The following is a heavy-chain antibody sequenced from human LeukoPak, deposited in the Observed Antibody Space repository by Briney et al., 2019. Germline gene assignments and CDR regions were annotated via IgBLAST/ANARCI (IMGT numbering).Heavy chain of an antibody. CDR2: IYYSGRI. CDR1: GDFVRNSNYY. Sequence: SETLSLSCIVSGDFVRNSNYYWDWIRQSPGKGLEWIGSIYYSGRIYYNPSLKTRVSMSVDTTKNHFSLKLTSVTAADMAVYYCARRRYYDGSGYLDWGQGTLVIVSS. J-gene: IGHJ1*01. CDR3: ARRRYYDGSGYLD. D-gene: IGHD3-22*01. V-gene: IGHV4-39*01.